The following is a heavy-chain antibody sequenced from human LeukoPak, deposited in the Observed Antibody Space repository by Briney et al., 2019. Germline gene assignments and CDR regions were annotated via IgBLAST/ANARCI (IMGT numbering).Heavy chain of an antibody. J-gene: IGHJ4*02. V-gene: IGHV4-61*02. D-gene: IGHD3-16*02. CDR3: ARRGQAGYLY. Sequence: SETLSLTCTASGGSISSGSYYWSWIRQPAGKGLEWIGRIYTSGSTNYNPSLKSRVTISVDTSKNQFSLKLYSMTAADTAVFYCARRGQAGYLYWGQGTLVTVSS. CDR2: IYTSGST. CDR1: GGSISSGSYY.